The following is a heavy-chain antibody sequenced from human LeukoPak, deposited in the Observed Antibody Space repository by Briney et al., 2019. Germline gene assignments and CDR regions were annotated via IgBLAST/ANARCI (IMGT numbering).Heavy chain of an antibody. CDR3: TTDAPYYYGSGTKTDAFDL. CDR2: IKSKISGGTT. J-gene: IGHJ3*01. V-gene: IGHV3-15*01. D-gene: IGHD3-10*01. CDR1: GFTFSNAW. Sequence: GGSLGLSCAASGFTFSNAWMYWVRQAPGEGLEWVGRIKSKISGGTTDYAAPVKGRFTISRDDSKNTLYLQMNSLKTEDTAVYYCTTDAPYYYGSGTKTDAFDLWGQGTMVTVSS.